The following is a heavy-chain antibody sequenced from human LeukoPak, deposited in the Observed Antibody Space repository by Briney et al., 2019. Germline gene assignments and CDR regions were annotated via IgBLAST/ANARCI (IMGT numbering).Heavy chain of an antibody. V-gene: IGHV3-23*01. CDR3: AKDSHPHYYDRSGPFDH. J-gene: IGHJ4*02. CDR2: ISDSVAST. Sequence: GGSLRLACAASGFTFRNYAMSWVRQAPGKGLEWVSVISDSVASTYYADSVKGRFTISRDNSKNTLFLQMNSLRAEDTAIYYCAKDSHPHYYDRSGPFDHWGQGTLVTVSS. D-gene: IGHD3-22*01. CDR1: GFTFRNYA.